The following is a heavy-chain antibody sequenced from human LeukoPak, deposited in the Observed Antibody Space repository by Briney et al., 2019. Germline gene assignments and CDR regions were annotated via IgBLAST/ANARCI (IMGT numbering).Heavy chain of an antibody. Sequence: KSSETLSLTCAVYGGSFSGYYWSWIRQPPGKGLEWIGEINHSGSTNYNPFLKSRVTISVDTSKNQFSLKLSSVTAADTAVYYCARRPDYWGQGTLVTVSS. CDR1: GGSFSGYY. V-gene: IGHV4-34*01. J-gene: IGHJ4*02. CDR2: INHSGST. CDR3: ARRPDY.